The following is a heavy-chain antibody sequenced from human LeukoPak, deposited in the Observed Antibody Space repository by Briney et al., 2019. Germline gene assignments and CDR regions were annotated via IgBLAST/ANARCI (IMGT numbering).Heavy chain of an antibody. D-gene: IGHD3-9*01. CDR2: IRYDGSNK. V-gene: IGHV3-30*02. CDR3: ATYYDILTNYDYMDV. Sequence: GGSLRLSCAASAFTFSSYGMHWVHQAPGKGLEWVAFIRYDGSNKYYADSVKGRFTISRDNSKNTLYLQMNSLRAEDTAVYYCATYYDILTNYDYMDVWGKGTTVTISS. J-gene: IGHJ6*03. CDR1: AFTFSSYG.